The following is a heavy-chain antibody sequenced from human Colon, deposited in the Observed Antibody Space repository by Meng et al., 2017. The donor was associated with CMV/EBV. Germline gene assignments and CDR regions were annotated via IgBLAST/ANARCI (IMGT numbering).Heavy chain of an antibody. D-gene: IGHD2-8*01. CDR3: ARDRRGVGTVFDI. CDR2: ISGGSNTI. V-gene: IGHV3-11*04. J-gene: IGHJ3*02. Sequence: GESLKISCTASKFTFSDYFMAWLRQAPGKGLEWISYISGGSNTIYYTNSVKGRFTISKDNTIDSLFLQMGDLRAEDTAVYYCARDRRGVGTVFDIWGQGTMVTVSS. CDR1: KFTFSDYF.